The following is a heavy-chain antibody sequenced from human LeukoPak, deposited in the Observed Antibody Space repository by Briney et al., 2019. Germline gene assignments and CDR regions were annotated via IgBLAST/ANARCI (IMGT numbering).Heavy chain of an antibody. V-gene: IGHV3-21*01. CDR3: ARDHDGYNPLDY. D-gene: IGHD5-24*01. J-gene: IGHJ4*02. CDR1: GFTFSSYS. Sequence: GGSLRLSCAASGFTFSSYSMNWVRQAPGKGLEWVSSISSSSSYIYYADSVKGRFTISRDNAKNSPYLQMNSLRAEDTAVYYCARDHDGYNPLDYWGQGTLVTVSS. CDR2: ISSSSSYI.